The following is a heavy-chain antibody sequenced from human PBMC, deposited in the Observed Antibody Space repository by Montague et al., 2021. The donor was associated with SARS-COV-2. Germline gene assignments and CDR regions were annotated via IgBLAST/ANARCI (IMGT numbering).Heavy chain of an antibody. D-gene: IGHD4-17*01. CDR2: IDWDDDK. CDR1: GFSLNTDGMC. CDR3: AWTTVTTTGSDNFDY. V-gene: IGHV2-70*17. Sequence: PALVKPTQTLTLTCAFSGFSLNTDGMCVSWIRRPPGKALEWLARIDWDDDKFYSTSLKTRLTISKDTSKNQVVLKVANMDPVDTATYYCAWTTVTTTGSDNFDYWGRGTLVTVSS. J-gene: IGHJ4*02.